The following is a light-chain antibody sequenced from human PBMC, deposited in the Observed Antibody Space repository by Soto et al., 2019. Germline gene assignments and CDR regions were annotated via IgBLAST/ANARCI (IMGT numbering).Light chain of an antibody. J-gene: IGKJ1*01. CDR2: KVS. V-gene: IGKV2-30*01. CDR3: MQGTYWPWT. CDR1: FSLVYTDGDTY. Sequence: DVLMTQSPLSLRVTLGQPASISCRSSFSLVYTDGDTYLNWFHQRPGQSPRRLIYKVSERDSGVPDRFSGSGSGSDFTLKISRVEAADVGVYYCMQGTYWPWTFGQGTKVEIK.